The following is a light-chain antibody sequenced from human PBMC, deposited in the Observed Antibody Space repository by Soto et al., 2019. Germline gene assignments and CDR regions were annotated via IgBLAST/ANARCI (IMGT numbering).Light chain of an antibody. CDR2: GNS. CDR3: QSYDSGLSTSI. Sequence: VLTQPPSVSGAPGQRVTISCTGSSSNIGAGNDVHWYQQLLGTAPKLLIYGNSNRPSGVPDRFSAFKSGTSASLAITGLQAEDEADYYCQSYDSGLSTSIFGTGTKVTVL. V-gene: IGLV1-40*01. CDR1: SSNIGAGND. J-gene: IGLJ1*01.